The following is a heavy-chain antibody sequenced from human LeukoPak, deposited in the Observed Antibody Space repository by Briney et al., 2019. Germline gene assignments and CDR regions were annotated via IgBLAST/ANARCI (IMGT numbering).Heavy chain of an antibody. V-gene: IGHV3-7*05. D-gene: IGHD3-9*01. CDR1: GFTFSSSW. CDR3: AKDQLRYSDY. J-gene: IGHJ4*02. Sequence: GGSLRLSCAASGFTFSSSWMTWVRQASGKGLEWVAHIKEDGTEEYYVDSVKGRFTISRDNAKNSLYLQMNSLRAEDTAVYYCAKDQLRYSDYWGQGTLVTVSS. CDR2: IKEDGTEE.